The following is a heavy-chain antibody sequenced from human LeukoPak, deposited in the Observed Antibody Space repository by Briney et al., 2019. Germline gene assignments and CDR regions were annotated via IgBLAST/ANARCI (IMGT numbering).Heavy chain of an antibody. CDR2: ILGTGDGT. J-gene: IGHJ3*02. V-gene: IGHV3-23*01. CDR1: GFSFSTYT. Sequence: GGSLRLSCAASGFSFSTYTMSWVRQAPGKGLEWVSNILGTGDGTDYADSVKGRFTVSRDNSKNMLYLQMNSLRAEDTAVYCCARQYSSSSGKNAFDIWGQGTMVTVSS. CDR3: ARQYSSSSGKNAFDI. D-gene: IGHD6-6*01.